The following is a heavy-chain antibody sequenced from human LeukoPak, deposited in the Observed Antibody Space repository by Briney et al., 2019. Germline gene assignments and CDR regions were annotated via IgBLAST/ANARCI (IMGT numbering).Heavy chain of an antibody. V-gene: IGHV1-18*04. J-gene: IGHJ4*02. CDR1: GYTFTSYG. CDR3: ARDGDIVVVPAAMLLVY. D-gene: IGHD2-2*01. CDR2: ISAYNGNT. Sequence: ASVKVSCKASGYTFTSYGISWVRQAPGQGLEWMGWISAYNGNTNYAQKLQGRVTMTTDTSTSTAYMELRSLRSDDTAVYYCARDGDIVVVPAAMLLVYWGQGTLVTVSS.